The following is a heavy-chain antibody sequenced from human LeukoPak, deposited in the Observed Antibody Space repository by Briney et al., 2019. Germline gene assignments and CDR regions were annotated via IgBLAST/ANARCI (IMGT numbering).Heavy chain of an antibody. Sequence: PSETLSLTCTVSGGSISSYYWSWIRQPPGKGLEWIGYIYYSGSTNYNPSLKSRVTISVDTSKNQFSLKLSSVTAADTAVYYCARGSKSSGWHSRPTRYWYFDLWGRGTLVTVSS. CDR3: ARGSKSSGWHSRPTRYWYFDL. J-gene: IGHJ2*01. CDR1: GGSISSYY. CDR2: IYYSGST. V-gene: IGHV4-59*12. D-gene: IGHD6-19*01.